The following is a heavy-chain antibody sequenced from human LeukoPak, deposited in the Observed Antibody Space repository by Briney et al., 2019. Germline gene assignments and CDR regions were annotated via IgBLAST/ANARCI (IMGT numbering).Heavy chain of an antibody. CDR3: ATGLEDSNIDY. CDR2: ITSGSSYI. J-gene: IGHJ4*02. Sequence: KTGGSLRLSCAASGLTFNIYSMNWVRQAPGKGLEWVSCITSGSSYIFYEDSVRGRFTISRDNVKNLLYLQMNSLRAEDTAMYYCATGLEDSNIDYWGQGTLVTVSS. V-gene: IGHV3-21*01. CDR1: GLTFNIYS. D-gene: IGHD3/OR15-3a*01.